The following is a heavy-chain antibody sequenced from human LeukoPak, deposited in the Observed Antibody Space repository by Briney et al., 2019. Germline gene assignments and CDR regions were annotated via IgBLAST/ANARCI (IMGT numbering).Heavy chain of an antibody. CDR1: GYSISSGYY. Sequence: SETLSLTCTVSGYSISSGYYWGWIRQPPGKGLEWIGSIYHSGSTYYNPSLKSRVTISVDTSKNQFSLKLSSVTAADTAVYYCARDAPDYYDSSGYPSAAFDIWGQGTMVTVSS. CDR3: ARDAPDYYDSSGYPSAAFDI. J-gene: IGHJ3*02. D-gene: IGHD3-22*01. V-gene: IGHV4-38-2*02. CDR2: IYHSGST.